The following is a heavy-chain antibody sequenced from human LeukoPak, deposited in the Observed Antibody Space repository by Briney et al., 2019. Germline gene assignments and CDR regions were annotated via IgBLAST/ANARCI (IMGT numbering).Heavy chain of an antibody. CDR3: ARRWSFDY. J-gene: IGHJ4*02. Sequence: GGSLRLSCAASGFTFSNYGMHWVRQAPGKGLEWVAYIPFDGSNKYYADSVKGRFTISRDNSKNTLYLQMNSLRPEDTAVYYCARRWSFDYWGQGTLVTVSS. CDR1: GFTFSNYG. CDR2: IPFDGSNK. D-gene: IGHD6-13*01. V-gene: IGHV3-30*02.